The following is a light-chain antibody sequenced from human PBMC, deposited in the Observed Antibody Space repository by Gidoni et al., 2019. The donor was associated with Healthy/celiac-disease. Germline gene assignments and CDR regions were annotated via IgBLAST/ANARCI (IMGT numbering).Light chain of an antibody. CDR3: MQALQTPPFD. CDR1: QSLLHSNGYNY. V-gene: IGKV2-28*01. J-gene: IGKJ3*01. Sequence: DIVMTQSPLSLPVTPGEPASISCRSSQSLLHSNGYNYLDWYLQNPGQSPQLLIYLGSNRASGVPDRFSGSGSGTDFTLKISRVEAEDVGVYYCMQALQTPPFDFGPGTKVDIK. CDR2: LGS.